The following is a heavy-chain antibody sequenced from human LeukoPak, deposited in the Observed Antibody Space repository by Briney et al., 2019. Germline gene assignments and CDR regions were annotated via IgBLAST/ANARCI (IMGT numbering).Heavy chain of an antibody. CDR3: ARDQRYYYDSSGHFDY. D-gene: IGHD3-22*01. CDR1: GFTFGDYA. V-gene: IGHV3-48*01. J-gene: IGHJ4*02. Sequence: GGSLRLSCTASGFTFGDYAMSWARQAPGKGLEWVSYISSSRSTIHYADSVKGRFTISRDNAKKSLYLQMNSLRAEDTAVYYCARDQRYYYDSSGHFDYWGQGALVTVSS. CDR2: ISSSRSTI.